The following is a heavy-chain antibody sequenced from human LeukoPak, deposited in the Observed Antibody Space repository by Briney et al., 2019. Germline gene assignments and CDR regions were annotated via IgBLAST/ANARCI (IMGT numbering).Heavy chain of an antibody. CDR2: ISYDGSNK. Sequence: SLRLSCAASGFTFSSYCMHWVRQAPGKGLEWVAVISYDGSNKYYADSVKGRFTISRDNSKNTLFLQMNSLRADDTAVYYCAGMDYDTLTGLGYNWFDPWGQGTLVTVSS. J-gene: IGHJ5*02. CDR1: GFTFSSYC. D-gene: IGHD3-9*01. CDR3: AGMDYDTLTGLGYNWFDP. V-gene: IGHV3-30*03.